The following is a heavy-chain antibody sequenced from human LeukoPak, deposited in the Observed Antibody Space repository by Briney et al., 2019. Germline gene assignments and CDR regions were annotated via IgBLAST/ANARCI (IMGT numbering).Heavy chain of an antibody. CDR2: MNPNSGNT. V-gene: IGHV1-8*01. CDR1: GYTFTSYD. J-gene: IGHJ6*02. Sequence: ASVKVSCKASGYTFTSYDINWVRQATGQGLEWMGWMNPNSGNTGYAQKFQGRVTMTRNTSISTAYMELSSLRSEDTAVYYCARRPYYYYGMDVWGQGTTVTVSS. CDR3: ARRPYYYYGMDV.